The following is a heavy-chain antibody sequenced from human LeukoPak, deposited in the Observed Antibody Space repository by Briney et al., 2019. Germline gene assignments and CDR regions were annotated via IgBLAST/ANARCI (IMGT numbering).Heavy chain of an antibody. J-gene: IGHJ4*02. CDR1: GYSFTSYW. CDR3: ARYLSDYDFWSGYYHLYYFDY. V-gene: IGHV5-51*01. CDR2: IYPGDSDT. D-gene: IGHD3-3*01. Sequence: GESLKISCKGSGYSFTSYWIGWVRQMLGKGLEWMGIIYPGDSDTRYSPSFQGQVTISADKSISTAYLQWSSLKASDTAMYYCARYLSDYDFWSGYYHLYYFDYWGQGTLVTVSS.